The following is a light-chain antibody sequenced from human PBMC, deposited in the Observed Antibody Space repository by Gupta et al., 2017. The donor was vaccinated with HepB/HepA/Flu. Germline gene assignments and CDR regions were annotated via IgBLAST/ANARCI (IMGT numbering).Light chain of an antibody. Sequence: DMVLTQSPATLSLSPGERATLTCRASQSVATYLAWYQQRPGQAPRLLISDASDRATGLPARFSGSGSGTDFTLSISSLEPEDFAVYYCLQRSNWPLTFGGGTKVDIK. CDR2: DAS. J-gene: IGKJ4*01. CDR3: LQRSNWPLT. CDR1: QSVATY. V-gene: IGKV3-11*01.